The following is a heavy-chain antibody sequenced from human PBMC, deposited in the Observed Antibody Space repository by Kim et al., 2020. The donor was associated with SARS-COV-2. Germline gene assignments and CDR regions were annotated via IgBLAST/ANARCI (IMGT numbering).Heavy chain of an antibody. Sequence: SVKVSCKASGGTFSSYAISWVRQAPGQGLEWMGGIIPIFGTANYAQKFQGRVTITADESTSTAYMELSSLRSEDTAVYYCASLGGYSYGRHNWYFDLWGRGTLVTVSS. D-gene: IGHD5-18*01. CDR1: GGTFSSYA. V-gene: IGHV1-69*13. CDR3: ASLGGYSYGRHNWYFDL. CDR2: IIPIFGTA. J-gene: IGHJ2*01.